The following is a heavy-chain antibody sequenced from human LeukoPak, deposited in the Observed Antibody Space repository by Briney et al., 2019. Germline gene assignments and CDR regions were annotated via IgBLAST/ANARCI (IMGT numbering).Heavy chain of an antibody. D-gene: IGHD2-2*01. V-gene: IGHV1-46*01. CDR3: ARVGCSSSICSAGGNWFDP. J-gene: IGHJ5*02. CDR2: INPSGGST. CDR1: GYTFTNHH. Sequence: ASVKVSCKASGYTFTNHHMHWVRQAPGQGLEWMGIINPSGGSTTYARKFQGRITMTRDTSTTTVYMELSSLRSEDTALYYCARVGCSSSICSAGGNWFDPWGQGTLVTVSS.